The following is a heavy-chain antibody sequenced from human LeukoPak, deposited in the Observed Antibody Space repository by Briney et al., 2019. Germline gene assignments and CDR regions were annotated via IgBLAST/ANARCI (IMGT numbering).Heavy chain of an antibody. CDR1: GFTFSSYA. CDR3: ARGGYSGYDFAGIDY. D-gene: IGHD5-12*01. V-gene: IGHV3-30-3*01. Sequence: TGGSLRLSCAASGFTFSSYAMHWVRQAPGKGLEWVAVISYDGSNKYYADSVKGRFTISRDNSKNTLYLQMNSLRAEDTAVYYCARGGYSGYDFAGIDYWGQGTLVTVSS. J-gene: IGHJ4*02. CDR2: ISYDGSNK.